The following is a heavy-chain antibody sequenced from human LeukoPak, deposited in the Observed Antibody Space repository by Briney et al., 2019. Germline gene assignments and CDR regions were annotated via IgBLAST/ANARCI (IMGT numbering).Heavy chain of an antibody. CDR1: GGSISSPFF. CDR2: IYSGNT. V-gene: IGHV4-38-2*01. J-gene: IGHJ4*02. CDR3: ARIVPAALSGAFDF. Sequence: SETLSLTCAVSGGSISSPFFWGWIRPPPGKGLEWIATIYSGNTYYSPSLKSRCAISVDTSKNQISLNLRSVTAADTAVYYCARIVPAALSGAFDFWGQGTLVTVSS. D-gene: IGHD2-2*01.